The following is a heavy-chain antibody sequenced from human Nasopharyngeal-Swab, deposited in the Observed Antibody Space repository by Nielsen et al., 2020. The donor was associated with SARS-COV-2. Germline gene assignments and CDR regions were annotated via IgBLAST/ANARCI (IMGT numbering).Heavy chain of an antibody. D-gene: IGHD6-19*01. V-gene: IGHV4-59*01. CDR1: GGSISSFY. CDR2: VYYTGST. J-gene: IGHJ5*02. Sequence: ESLKISCTVSGGSISSFYWTWMRQPPGKGLEWIGYVYYTGSTRYNPSLKSRLTISVDTSKNQFSLKLTYMTAADTAVYFCARAPHYTSGWYQFDTWGQGTLVSVSS. CDR3: ARAPHYTSGWYQFDT.